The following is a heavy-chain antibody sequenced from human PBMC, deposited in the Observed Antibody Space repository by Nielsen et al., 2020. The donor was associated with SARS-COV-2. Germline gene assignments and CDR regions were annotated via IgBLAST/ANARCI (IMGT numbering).Heavy chain of an antibody. CDR1: GLTFSSYG. D-gene: IGHD3-22*01. CDR3: ATPRGYYDSKDLGFDY. CDR2: ISYDGSNK. J-gene: IGHJ4*02. V-gene: IGHV3-30*03. Sequence: GESLKISCAASGLTFSSYGMHWVRQAPGKGLEWVAVISYDGSNKYYADSVKGRFTISRDNSKNTLYLQMNSLRAEDTAVYYCATPRGYYDSKDLGFDYWGQGTLVTVSS.